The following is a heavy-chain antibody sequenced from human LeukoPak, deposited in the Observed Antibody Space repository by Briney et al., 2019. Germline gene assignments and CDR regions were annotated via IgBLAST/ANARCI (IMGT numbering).Heavy chain of an antibody. CDR2: TYHSGST. Sequence: PSETLSLTCAVYGGSFSGYYWSWIRQPPGKGLEWIAYTYHSGSTNYNPSLKSRVTISVDTSKNQFSLKVNSVTAADTAVYYCARVGYSSGWSHFDLWGRGTLLTVSS. CDR1: GGSFSGYY. J-gene: IGHJ2*01. V-gene: IGHV4-34*01. D-gene: IGHD6-19*01. CDR3: ARVGYSSGWSHFDL.